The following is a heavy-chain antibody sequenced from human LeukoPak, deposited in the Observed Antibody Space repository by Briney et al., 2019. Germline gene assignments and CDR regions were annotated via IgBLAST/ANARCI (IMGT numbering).Heavy chain of an antibody. D-gene: IGHD5-18*01. CDR2: IKGDGSER. CDR3: ANSARGYNSNY. CDR1: GFTFDDYA. Sequence: GGSLRLSCAASGFTFDDYAMHWVRQAPGKGLEWVANIKGDGSERYSVDSMKGRFTISRDNAQNSLYLQMNTLRADDTAVYYCANSARGYNSNYWGQGTLVTVSS. V-gene: IGHV3-7*01. J-gene: IGHJ4*02.